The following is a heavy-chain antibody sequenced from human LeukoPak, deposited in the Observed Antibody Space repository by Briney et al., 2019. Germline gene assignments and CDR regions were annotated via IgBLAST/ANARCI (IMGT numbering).Heavy chain of an antibody. J-gene: IGHJ4*02. D-gene: IGHD5-18*01. Sequence: GGSLRLSCAASGFTFSSYGMHGVGQAPGKGREGVAVIWYDGSNKYYADSVKGRFTISRDNSKNTLYLQMNSLRAEDTAVYYCARVVSGGYSSIDYWGQGTLVTVSS. CDR1: GFTFSSYG. V-gene: IGHV3-33*01. CDR2: IWYDGSNK. CDR3: ARVVSGGYSSIDY.